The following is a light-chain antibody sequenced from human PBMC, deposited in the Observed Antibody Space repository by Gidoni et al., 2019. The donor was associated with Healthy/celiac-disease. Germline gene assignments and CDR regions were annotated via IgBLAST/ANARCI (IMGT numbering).Light chain of an antibody. CDR1: QSDLYSSNNKNY. CDR2: WAS. CDR3: QQYYSTPFT. J-gene: IGKJ3*01. V-gene: IGKV4-1*01. Sequence: DIVLTQSPDSLAVCLGEKATIHSKSSQSDLYSSNNKNYLAWYQQKPGQPPKLLIYWASTRESGVPDRFSGSGSGTDFTLTISSLQAEDVAVYYCQQYYSTPFTFGPGTKVDIK.